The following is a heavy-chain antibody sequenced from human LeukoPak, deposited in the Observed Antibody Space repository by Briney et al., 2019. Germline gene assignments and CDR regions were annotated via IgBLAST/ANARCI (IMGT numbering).Heavy chain of an antibody. V-gene: IGHV4-31*03. Sequence: SQALSLTCTVSGGSISSGGYYWSWIRQHPGKGLEWIGYIYYSGSTNYNPSLKSRVTISVDTSKNQFSLKLSSVTAADTAVYYCARRGFDAFDIWGQGTMVTVSS. CDR2: IYYSGST. J-gene: IGHJ3*02. CDR1: GGSISSGGYY. D-gene: IGHD1-26*01. CDR3: ARRGFDAFDI.